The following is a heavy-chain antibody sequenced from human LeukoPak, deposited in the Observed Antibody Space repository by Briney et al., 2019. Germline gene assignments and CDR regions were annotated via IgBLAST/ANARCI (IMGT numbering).Heavy chain of an antibody. Sequence: SETLSLTCTVSGVSISSSGYYWGWVRQPPGKGLEWIGSIYYSGSTYNNPSLKSLVTISVDTSKNQFSRKLSSVTAADTALYYWARDYYGSGSYYYYYYYGIDVWGQGTPVTVSS. V-gene: IGHV4-39*01. CDR2: IYYSGST. D-gene: IGHD3-10*01. CDR3: ARDYYGSGSYYYYYYYGIDV. CDR1: GVSISSSGYY. J-gene: IGHJ6*02.